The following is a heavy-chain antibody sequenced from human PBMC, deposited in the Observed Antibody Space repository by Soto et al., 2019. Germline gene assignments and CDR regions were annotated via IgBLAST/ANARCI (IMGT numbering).Heavy chain of an antibody. Sequence: AGGSLRLSCAASGFTFSSYAMSWVRQAPGKGLEWVSTISGSGSSTYYADSVKGRFTISRDNSKNTLYLQMNSLRAGDTAVFYCAKELAAAGAFQRWGQGTLVTVSS. V-gene: IGHV3-23*01. CDR1: GFTFSSYA. J-gene: IGHJ1*01. CDR2: ISGSGSST. D-gene: IGHD6-13*01. CDR3: AKELAAAGAFQR.